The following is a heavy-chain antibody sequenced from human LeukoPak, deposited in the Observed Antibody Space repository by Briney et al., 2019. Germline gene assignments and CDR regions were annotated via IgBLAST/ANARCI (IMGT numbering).Heavy chain of an antibody. J-gene: IGHJ1*01. D-gene: IGHD3-22*01. CDR2: INPNSGGT. CDR1: GYTFSDYY. CDR3: ARGLRDSSGREYFQQ. Sequence: GASVKVSCKAFGYTFSDYYMHWVRQAPGQGLEWMGRINPNSGGTNYAQKFQGRVTMTRNTSISTAYMELSSMRSEDTAVYYCARGLRDSSGREYFQQWGQGTLVTVSS. V-gene: IGHV1-2*06.